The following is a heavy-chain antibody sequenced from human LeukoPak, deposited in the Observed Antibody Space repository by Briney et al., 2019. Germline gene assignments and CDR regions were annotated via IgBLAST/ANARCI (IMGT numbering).Heavy chain of an antibody. Sequence: GGSLRLSCTASGFTFGDYAMSWFRQAPGKGLEWVGFIRSKAYGGTTEYAASVKGRFTITRDDSKSIAYLQMNSLKTEDTAVYYCTRVSSWKGIDYWGQGTLVTVSS. CDR2: IRSKAYGGTT. J-gene: IGHJ4*02. D-gene: IGHD6-13*01. CDR1: GFTFGDYA. V-gene: IGHV3-49*03. CDR3: TRVSSWKGIDY.